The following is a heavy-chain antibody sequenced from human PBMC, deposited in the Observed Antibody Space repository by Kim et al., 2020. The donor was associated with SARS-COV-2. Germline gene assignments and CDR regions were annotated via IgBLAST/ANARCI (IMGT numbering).Heavy chain of an antibody. CDR3: ARDGDGYNYAY. Sequence: ATYAQKFQGRVTITADESTSTAYMELSSLRSEDTAVYYCARDGDGYNYAYWGQGTLVTVSS. D-gene: IGHD5-12*01. V-gene: IGHV1-69*01. J-gene: IGHJ4*02. CDR2: A.